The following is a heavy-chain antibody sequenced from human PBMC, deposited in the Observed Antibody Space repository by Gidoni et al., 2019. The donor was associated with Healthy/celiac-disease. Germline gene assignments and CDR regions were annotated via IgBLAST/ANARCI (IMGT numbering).Heavy chain of an antibody. CDR1: GFTFSSYG. CDR2: IWYDGSNK. J-gene: IGHJ6*02. V-gene: IGHV3-33*01. CDR3: AYQVVPAAPGGYGMDV. Sequence: QVQLVESGGGVFQPGRSLRLSCSASGFTFSSYGMHWVRQAPGKGLEWVAVIWYDGSNKYYADSVKGRFTISRDNSKNTLDLQMNSLRAEDTAVYYCAYQVVPAAPGGYGMDVWGQGTTVTVSS. D-gene: IGHD2-2*01.